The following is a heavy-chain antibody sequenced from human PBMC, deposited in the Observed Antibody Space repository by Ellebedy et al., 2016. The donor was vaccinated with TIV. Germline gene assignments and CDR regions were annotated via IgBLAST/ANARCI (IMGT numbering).Heavy chain of an antibody. V-gene: IGHV3-33*01. CDR3: ARDIAARRLDY. CDR2: IWYDGSNK. J-gene: IGHJ4*02. Sequence: GGSLRLXCAASGFTFRNHGMHWVRRAPGKGLEWVAVIWYDGSNKLYADSVQGRFTISRDNSRNTLSLQMDSLRAEDTAVYYCARDIAARRLDYWGQGALVTVSS. CDR1: GFTFRNHG. D-gene: IGHD6-6*01.